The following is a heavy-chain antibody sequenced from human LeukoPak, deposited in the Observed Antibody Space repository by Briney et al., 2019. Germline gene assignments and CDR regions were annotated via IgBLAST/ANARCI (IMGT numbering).Heavy chain of an antibody. CDR1: GYPFSGYY. Sequence: GASVKVSCKASGYPFSGYYIHWVRQGPGQGPEWLGWINPETGATKYAQRLEGRVTLTRDTSVTTVHMELSGLGSDDSAVYYCARENLNYYGSGSYLYWGQGSQVTVSS. V-gene: IGHV1-2*02. CDR2: INPETGAT. CDR3: ARENLNYYGSGSYLY. J-gene: IGHJ4*02. D-gene: IGHD3-10*01.